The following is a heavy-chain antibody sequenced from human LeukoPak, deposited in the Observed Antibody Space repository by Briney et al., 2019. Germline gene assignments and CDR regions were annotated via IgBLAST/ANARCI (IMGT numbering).Heavy chain of an antibody. CDR1: GFTVSSNY. CDR3: ARVMTAITNWFDP. D-gene: IGHD2-21*02. CDR2: IYRDGST. V-gene: IGHV3-66*01. J-gene: IGHJ5*02. Sequence: PGGSLRLSCAASGFTVSSNYVSWVRQAPGKGLEWVSSIYRDGSTYYADSVKGRFTISRDNSKNTLNLQINNLRVEDTAVYYCARVMTAITNWFDPWGQGTLVTVSS.